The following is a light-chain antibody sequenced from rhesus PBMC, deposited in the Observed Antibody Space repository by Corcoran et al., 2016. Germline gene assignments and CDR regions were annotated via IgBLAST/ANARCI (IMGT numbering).Light chain of an antibody. Sequence: DIQMTQSPSSLSASVGDRVTISCRASQGISNWFAWYQQKPGKAPKSRIYRASNLETGVPSRFRGSGSGTDFTLTISSLQPDDIATYYCQQHDNSPYSFGQGTKVEIE. CDR3: QQHDNSPYS. V-gene: IGKV1-69*01. J-gene: IGKJ2*01. CDR2: RAS. CDR1: QGISNW.